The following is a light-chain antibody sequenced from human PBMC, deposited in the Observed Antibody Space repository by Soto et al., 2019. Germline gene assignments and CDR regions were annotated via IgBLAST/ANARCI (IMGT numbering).Light chain of an antibody. CDR2: GAS. V-gene: IGKV1-6*01. CDR3: LQDYYYPWT. Sequence: AVQMTQSPSSLSASVGDRVTITCRASQGIRNDLGWYQQKPGKAPKLLIYGASSLQGGVPSRFSGSGSGTDFTLTISSLQPEDFATYYCLQDYYYPWTFGQGTKVEIK. CDR1: QGIRND. J-gene: IGKJ1*01.